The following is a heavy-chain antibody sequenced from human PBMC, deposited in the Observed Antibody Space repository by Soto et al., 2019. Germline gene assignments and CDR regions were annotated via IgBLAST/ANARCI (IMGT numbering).Heavy chain of an antibody. CDR1: GFTFSSYA. CDR2: ISGSGGST. V-gene: IGHV3-23*01. J-gene: IGHJ4*02. Sequence: EVQLLESGGGLVQPGGSLRLSCAASGFTFSSYAMSWVRQAPGKGLEWVSAISGSGGSTYYADSVKGRFTISRDNSKNTLHLQMNSLRAEDTAGYYCAKPNYYGSGRYYNFDYGGQGTLVVVSS. D-gene: IGHD3-10*01. CDR3: AKPNYYGSGRYYNFDY.